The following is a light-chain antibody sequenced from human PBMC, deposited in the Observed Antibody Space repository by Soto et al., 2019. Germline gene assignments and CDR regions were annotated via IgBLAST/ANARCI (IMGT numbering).Light chain of an antibody. CDR1: QSVFTS. V-gene: IGKV3-15*01. CDR3: QQYHNWPA. Sequence: EIVMTQSPATLSVSPGERATLSCRASQSVFTSLAWYQQKPGQAPRLLIYGAATRATGIPARFSGSGSGTEFTLTISDLQSEDFAGYYCQQYHNWPAFGQGTKVE. CDR2: GAA. J-gene: IGKJ1*01.